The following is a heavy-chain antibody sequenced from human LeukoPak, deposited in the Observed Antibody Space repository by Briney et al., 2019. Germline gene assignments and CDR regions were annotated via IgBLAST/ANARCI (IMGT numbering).Heavy chain of an antibody. Sequence: GASVKVSCKASGYTFTSYYVHWVRQAPGQGLEWMGIINPSGGSTSYAQKFQGRVTMTEDTSTDTAYMELSSLRSEDTAVYYCATANWRRFDYWGQGTLVTVSS. V-gene: IGHV1-46*01. CDR2: INPSGGST. J-gene: IGHJ4*02. CDR1: GYTFTSYY. D-gene: IGHD1-20*01. CDR3: ATANWRRFDY.